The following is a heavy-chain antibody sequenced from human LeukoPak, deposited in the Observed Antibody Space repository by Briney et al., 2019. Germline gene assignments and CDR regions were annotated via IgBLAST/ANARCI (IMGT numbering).Heavy chain of an antibody. CDR2: INWDDDK. D-gene: IGHD3-22*01. CDR3: ARASFNYYDSSGYYDY. J-gene: IGHJ4*02. V-gene: IGHV2-70*11. CDR1: GFSLSTSGMC. Sequence: SGPTLVNPRQTLTLTCTFSGFSLSTSGMCVSWIRQPPGKALEWLARINWDDDKYYSTSLKTRLTISKDTSKNQVVLTMTNMDPVDTATYYCARASFNYYDSSGYYDYWGQGTLVTVSS.